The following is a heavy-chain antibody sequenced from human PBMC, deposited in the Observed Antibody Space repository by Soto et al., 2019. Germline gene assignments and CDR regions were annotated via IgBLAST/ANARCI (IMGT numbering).Heavy chain of an antibody. D-gene: IGHD1-26*01. CDR2: IKNQDHGATT. J-gene: IGHJ4*02. V-gene: IGHV3-15*01. CDR1: GFTFTNAW. Sequence: EVQLVESGGGLVKPGGSLKLSCAASGFTFTNAWMSWVRQAPGKALEWVGRIKNQDHGATTDYPTPVEGRFTISREDSDNTLYLQMNSLKTVDTAVYYCTTAGIYSGGFDFWGRGPLVTVSS. CDR3: TTAGIYSGGFDF.